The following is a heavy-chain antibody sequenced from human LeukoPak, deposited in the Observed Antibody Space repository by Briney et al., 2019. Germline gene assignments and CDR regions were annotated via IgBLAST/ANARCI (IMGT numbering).Heavy chain of an antibody. J-gene: IGHJ4*02. D-gene: IGHD2-15*01. CDR2: ISSSSTSI. CDR1: GFSGFTFSSYT. Sequence: PGGSLRLSCAASGFSGFTFSSYTMNWVRQAPGKGLEWVSSISSSSTSIYYADSVKGRFTISRDNAKNSLYLQMNSLRAEDTAVYYCAKDRRRGSQKDIVVVVAASPVDYWGQGTLVTVSS. V-gene: IGHV3-21*04. CDR3: AKDRRRGSQKDIVVVVAASPVDY.